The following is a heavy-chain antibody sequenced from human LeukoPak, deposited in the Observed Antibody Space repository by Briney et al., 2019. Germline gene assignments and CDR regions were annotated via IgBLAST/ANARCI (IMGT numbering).Heavy chain of an antibody. CDR3: ARVRYSSGWRNSMDAFDI. Sequence: GGSLRLSCAASGFTVSSNYMSWVRQAPGKGLEWVSVIYSGGSTYYADSVKGRFTISRDNSKNTLYLQMNSLRAEGTAVYYCARVRYSSGWRNSMDAFDIWGQGTMVTVSS. CDR1: GFTVSSNY. CDR2: IYSGGST. V-gene: IGHV3-53*01. D-gene: IGHD6-19*01. J-gene: IGHJ3*02.